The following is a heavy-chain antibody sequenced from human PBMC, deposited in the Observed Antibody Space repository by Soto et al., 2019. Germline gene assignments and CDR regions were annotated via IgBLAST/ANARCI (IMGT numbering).Heavy chain of an antibody. V-gene: IGHV3-33*08. J-gene: IGHJ4*02. Sequence: GSLRLSCAASGFTFSSYGMHWVRQAPGKGLEWVAVIWYDGSNKFYADSVKGRFTISRDNSKNTVSLQMNSLRDEDSAAYYCATTGPYWGQGTLVTVSS. CDR3: ATTGPY. CDR1: GFTFSSYG. CDR2: IWYDGSNK.